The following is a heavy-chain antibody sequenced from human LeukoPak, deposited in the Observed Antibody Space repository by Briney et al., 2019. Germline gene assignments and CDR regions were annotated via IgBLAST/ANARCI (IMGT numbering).Heavy chain of an antibody. CDR3: AELGITMIGGV. CDR2: IRHDGGET. J-gene: IGHJ6*04. Sequence: GGSLRLSCAASGFSFITYWMGWVRQAPGKGLEWVANIRHDGGETYYVGSVKGRFTISRDNAKNSLYLQMNSLSAEDTAVYYCAELGITMIGGVWGKGTTVTISS. CDR1: GFSFITYW. D-gene: IGHD3-10*02. V-gene: IGHV3-7*01.